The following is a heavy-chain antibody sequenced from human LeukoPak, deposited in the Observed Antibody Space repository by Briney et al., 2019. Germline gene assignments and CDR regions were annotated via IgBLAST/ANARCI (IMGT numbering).Heavy chain of an antibody. Sequence: GGSLRLSCTASGFTFSTYWMHWVRQAPGKGLVWVSRINSDGTSTNYADSVKGRFTISRDNAKNTLYLQMDSLRAEDTAVYYCVRWDYGDYWGQGTLVTVSS. CDR2: INSDGTST. D-gene: IGHD4/OR15-4a*01. CDR1: GFTFSTYW. V-gene: IGHV3-74*01. J-gene: IGHJ4*02. CDR3: VRWDYGDY.